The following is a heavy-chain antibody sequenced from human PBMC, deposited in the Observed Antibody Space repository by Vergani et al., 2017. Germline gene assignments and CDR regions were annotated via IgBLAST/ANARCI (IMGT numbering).Heavy chain of an antibody. J-gene: IGHJ4*02. CDR2: INHSGSP. CDR3: ARGPRVRSYFVEHRQPHKHFDY. D-gene: IGHD1-26*01. CDR1: GFTFSSYW. V-gene: IGHV4-34*01. Sequence: VQLVESGGGLVQPGGSLRLSCAASGFTFSSYWMSWVRQPPGKGLEWIGEINHSGSPNYNPSLKSRVTISVDTSKNQFSLKLISVTAADTAVYYCARGPRVRSYFVEHRQPHKHFDYWGQGTLVTVSS.